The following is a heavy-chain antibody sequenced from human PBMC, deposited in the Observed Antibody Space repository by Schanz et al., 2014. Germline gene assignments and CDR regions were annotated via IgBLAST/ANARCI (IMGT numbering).Heavy chain of an antibody. CDR1: GFTFSSYW. V-gene: IGHV3-74*01. Sequence: EVQLVESGGGLVQPGGSLRLSCAASGFTFSSYWMHWVRQAPGKGLVWISRINSDGSSASYADSVKGRFTLSRDNSRDTMYLHMNSLRAEDTAVYYCARDLGLDVWGQGTTVTVSS. CDR3: ARDLGLDV. CDR2: INSDGSSA. J-gene: IGHJ6*02.